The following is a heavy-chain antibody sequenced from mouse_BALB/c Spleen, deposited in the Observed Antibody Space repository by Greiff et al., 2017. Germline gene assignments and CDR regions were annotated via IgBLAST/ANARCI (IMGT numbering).Heavy chain of an antibody. J-gene: IGHJ2*01. CDR2: INPYNGAT. Sequence: LMEPGASVKISCKASGYSFTGYYMHWVKQSHVKSLEWIGRINPYNGATSYNQNFKDKASLTVDKSSSTAYMELHSLTSEDSAVYYCAREEPGYFDYWGQGTTLTVSS. CDR1: GYSFTGYY. CDR3: AREEPGYFDY. V-gene: IGHV1-26*01.